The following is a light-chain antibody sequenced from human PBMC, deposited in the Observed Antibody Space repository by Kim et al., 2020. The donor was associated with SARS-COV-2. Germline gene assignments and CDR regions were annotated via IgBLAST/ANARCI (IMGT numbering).Light chain of an antibody. V-gene: IGKV3-15*01. J-gene: IGKJ2*01. CDR1: QSIGSD. Sequence: PGETATLAWTASQSIGSDLAWYQQRTGQAPRLLICGAAARIYGIPARFRGSGCGTQFTLTISSLQSDDFAVYYCQHYRTGPPYSFGQGTKLDI. CDR3: QHYRTGPPYS. CDR2: GAA.